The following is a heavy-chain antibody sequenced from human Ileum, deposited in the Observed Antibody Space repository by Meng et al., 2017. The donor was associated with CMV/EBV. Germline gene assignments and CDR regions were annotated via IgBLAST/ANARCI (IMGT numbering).Heavy chain of an antibody. CDR2: ISGSSDYI. Sequence: GGSLRLSCAVSGFTFSSYSMTWVRQAPGKGLEWVSSISGSSDYIYHADSLKGRFTISRDNARNSLFLQMNSLRGEDTAVYYCARDGPMVRGARDYWGQGTLVTVSS. CDR1: GFTFSSYS. D-gene: IGHD3-10*01. CDR3: ARDGPMVRGARDY. J-gene: IGHJ4*02. V-gene: IGHV3-21*01.